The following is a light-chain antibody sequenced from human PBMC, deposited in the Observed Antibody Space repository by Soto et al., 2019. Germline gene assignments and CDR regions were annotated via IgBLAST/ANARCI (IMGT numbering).Light chain of an antibody. CDR2: AAS. J-gene: IGKJ5*01. Sequence: DIQLTQSPSLLSPYIGESVTITCRASQVISTSLAWYQVKPGKAPKLLIYAASTLESGVPSRFSATVSGTEFSLTITSLQPEDFATYYCQQLFDSPITFGQGTRLEIK. V-gene: IGKV1-9*01. CDR3: QQLFDSPIT. CDR1: QVISTS.